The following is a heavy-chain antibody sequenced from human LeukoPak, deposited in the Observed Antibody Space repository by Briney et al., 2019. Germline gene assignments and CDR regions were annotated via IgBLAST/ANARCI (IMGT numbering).Heavy chain of an antibody. CDR1: GFTFDDYA. D-gene: IGHD5-12*01. V-gene: IGHV3-30*04. J-gene: IGHJ4*02. CDR2: IQYDGSNN. CDR3: ASNSGYDGGY. Sequence: GRSLRLSCAASGFTFDDYAMHWVRQAPGKGLEWVAFIQYDGSNNYYADPVKGRFTISRDNSKNTLYLQMNSLRAEDTAVYYCASNSGYDGGYWGQGTLVTVSA.